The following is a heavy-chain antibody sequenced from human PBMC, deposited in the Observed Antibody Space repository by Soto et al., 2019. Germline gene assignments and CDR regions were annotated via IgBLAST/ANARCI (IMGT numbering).Heavy chain of an antibody. J-gene: IGHJ4*02. D-gene: IGHD2-15*01. Sequence: GASVKVSCKASGGTFSSYAISWVRQAPGQGLEWMGGIIPIFGTANYAQKFQGRVTITADESTSTAYMELSSLRSEDTAVYYCASRKPARYCSGGSCYSAFDYWGQGTLVTVSS. CDR1: GGTFSSYA. CDR2: IIPIFGTA. CDR3: ASRKPARYCSGGSCYSAFDY. V-gene: IGHV1-69*13.